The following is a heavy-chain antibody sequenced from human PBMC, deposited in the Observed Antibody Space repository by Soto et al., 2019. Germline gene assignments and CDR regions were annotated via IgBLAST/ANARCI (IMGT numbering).Heavy chain of an antibody. CDR2: IIPIFGTT. Sequence: QVQLVQSGAEVRKPGSSVRVSCKASGGTFREYAISWVRQAPGHGLEWMGEIIPIFGTTKFAQRFQDRVTITADKSTSTTYMEMSSLRSDDTAVYFCPRMITFGVMYYLDYWGQGTLVSVS. V-gene: IGHV1-69*06. CDR1: GGTFREYA. D-gene: IGHD3-16*01. J-gene: IGHJ4*02. CDR3: PRMITFGVMYYLDY.